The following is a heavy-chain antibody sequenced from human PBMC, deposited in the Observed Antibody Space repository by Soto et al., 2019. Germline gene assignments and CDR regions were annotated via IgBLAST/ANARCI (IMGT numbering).Heavy chain of an antibody. Sequence: PGESLKISCKGSGYSFTSYWIGWVRQMPGKGLEWMGIIYPGDSDTRYSPSFQGRVTISADKSISTAYLQWSSLKASDTAMYYCARLMVRGKTYSGVDVWAQGPPVTVSS. CDR1: GYSFTSYW. CDR2: IYPGDSDT. J-gene: IGHJ6*02. CDR3: ARLMVRGKTYSGVDV. D-gene: IGHD3-10*01. V-gene: IGHV5-51*01.